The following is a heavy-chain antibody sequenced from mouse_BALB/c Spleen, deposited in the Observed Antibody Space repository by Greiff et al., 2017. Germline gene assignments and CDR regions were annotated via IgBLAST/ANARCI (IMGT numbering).Heavy chain of an antibody. D-gene: IGHD2-4*01. J-gene: IGHJ3*01. Sequence: VQLQQSGAELAKPGASVKMSCKASGYTFTSYWMHWVKQRPGQGLEWIGYINPSTGYTEYNQKFKDKATLTADKSSSTAYMQLSSLTSEDSAVYYCARGEDYDWFAYWGQGTLVTVSA. V-gene: IGHV1-7*01. CDR2: INPSTGYT. CDR1: GYTFTSYW. CDR3: ARGEDYDWFAY.